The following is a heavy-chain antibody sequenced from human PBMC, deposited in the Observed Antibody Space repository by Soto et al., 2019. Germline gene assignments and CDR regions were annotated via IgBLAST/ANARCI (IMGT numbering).Heavy chain of an antibody. CDR2: IIPIFGTA. CDR3: ARGRLWFGEFEYYFDY. CDR1: GGTFSSYA. D-gene: IGHD3-10*01. V-gene: IGHV1-69*13. Sequence: SVKVSCKASGGTFSSYAISWVRQAPGQGLEWMGGIIPIFGTANYAQKFQGRVTITADESTSTAYMELSSLRSEDTAVYYCARGRLWFGEFEYYFDYWGQGTMVTVSS. J-gene: IGHJ4*02.